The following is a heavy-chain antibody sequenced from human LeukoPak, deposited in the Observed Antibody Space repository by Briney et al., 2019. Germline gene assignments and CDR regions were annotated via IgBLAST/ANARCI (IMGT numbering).Heavy chain of an antibody. CDR3: ARASLQSVYFDC. CDR2: TYYRSKWNN. CDR1: GDSASSNVFA. V-gene: IGHV6-1*01. J-gene: IGHJ4*02. Sequence: SQTLSLTCAISGDSASSNVFARSWIRHSPSGGLEWLGRTYYRSKWNNDYAVSVKSRITINPDTSKNQFSLQLNSVTPEDTAVYYCARASLQSVYFDCWGQGTLVTVSS.